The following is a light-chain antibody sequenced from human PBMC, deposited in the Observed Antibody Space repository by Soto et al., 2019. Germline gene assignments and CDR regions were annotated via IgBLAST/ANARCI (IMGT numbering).Light chain of an antibody. CDR1: QSVSSSY. J-gene: IGKJ1*01. Sequence: EIVMRQCRATLSVSPGERATLSCRASQSVSSSYLAWYQQKPGQAPRLLIYGASSRATGIPDRFSGSGSGTDFTLTISRLEPEDFAAYYCQQYGSSPPPFGQ. CDR3: QQYGSSPPP. V-gene: IGKV3-20*01. CDR2: GAS.